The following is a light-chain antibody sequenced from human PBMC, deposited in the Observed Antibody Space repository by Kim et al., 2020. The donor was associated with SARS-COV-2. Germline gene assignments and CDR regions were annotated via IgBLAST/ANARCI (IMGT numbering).Light chain of an antibody. Sequence: LSPGQRATLSCRASQNIRNELAWYQHKPGQAPRLLISDASNRATGIPARFSGSGSGTDFTLTVSSLEPEDSAVYYSQQRNRWPRTFGQGTKVDIK. CDR3: QQRNRWPRT. CDR1: QNIRNE. J-gene: IGKJ1*01. CDR2: DAS. V-gene: IGKV3-11*01.